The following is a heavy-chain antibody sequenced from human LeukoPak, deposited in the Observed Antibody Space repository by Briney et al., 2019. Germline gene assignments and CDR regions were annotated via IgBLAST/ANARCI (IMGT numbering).Heavy chain of an antibody. CDR3: ARDGGITMIVVSSREFDY. CDR2: ISAYNGNT. CDR1: GYTFTSYG. D-gene: IGHD3-22*01. V-gene: IGHV1-18*01. Sequence: ASVKVSCKASGYTFTSYGISWARQAPGQGLEWMGWISAYNGNTNYAQKLQGRVTMTTDTSTSTAYMELRSLRSDDTAVYYCARDGGITMIVVSSREFDYWGQGTLVTVSS. J-gene: IGHJ4*02.